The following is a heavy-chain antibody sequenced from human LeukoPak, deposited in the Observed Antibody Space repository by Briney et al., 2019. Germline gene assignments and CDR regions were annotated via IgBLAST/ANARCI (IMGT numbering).Heavy chain of an antibody. CDR2: ISGSGGTT. V-gene: IGHV3-23*01. Sequence: GGSQRLSCAASGFTFSSHGMNWVRQAPGKGLEWVSGISGSGGTTWYADSVKGRFTISRDNAKNSLYLQMNSLRAEDTAFYYCARGSSFSNYWGQGTLVTVSS. J-gene: IGHJ4*02. D-gene: IGHD6-6*01. CDR3: ARGSSFSNY. CDR1: GFTFSSHG.